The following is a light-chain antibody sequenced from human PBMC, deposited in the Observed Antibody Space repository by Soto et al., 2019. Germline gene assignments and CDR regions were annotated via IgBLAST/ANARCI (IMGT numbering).Light chain of an antibody. Sequence: EVRITQSPATVPVSPGERATLSCRASQSLGSNLAWYQQKRGKAPRLLLYGASTRATGIPARFSGSGSGTEFTLTISSLQSEDFAIYYCQHYNKRPLTFGGGTKVDIK. V-gene: IGKV3-15*01. CDR1: QSLGSN. CDR3: QHYNKRPLT. J-gene: IGKJ4*01. CDR2: GAS.